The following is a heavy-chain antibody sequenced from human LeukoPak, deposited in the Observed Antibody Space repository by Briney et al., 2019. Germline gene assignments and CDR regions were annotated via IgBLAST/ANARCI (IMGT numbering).Heavy chain of an antibody. CDR3: ARYGDTAPFGY. J-gene: IGHJ4*02. Sequence: ASVKVSCKASGYTFTDRYMHWVRQAPGQGLEWMGWINPNSGDTNYAQRFQGRVTLTRDTSISTAYMELTRLRSDDTAVYYCARYGDTAPFGYWGQGTLVTVSS. V-gene: IGHV1-2*02. CDR2: INPNSGDT. D-gene: IGHD5-18*01. CDR1: GYTFTDRY.